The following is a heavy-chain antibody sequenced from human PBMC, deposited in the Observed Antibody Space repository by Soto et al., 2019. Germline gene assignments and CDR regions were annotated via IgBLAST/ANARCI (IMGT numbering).Heavy chain of an antibody. CDR1: GYSFTSYW. CDR3: ARGRGYSYGFPGTFDY. Sequence: GESLKISCKGSGYSFTSYWISWVRQMPGKGLEWMGRIDPSGSYTNYSPSFQGRVTISADKSISTAYLQWSSLKASDTAMYYCARGRGYSYGFPGTFDYWGQGTLVTVS. J-gene: IGHJ4*02. V-gene: IGHV5-10-1*01. D-gene: IGHD5-18*01. CDR2: IDPSGSYT.